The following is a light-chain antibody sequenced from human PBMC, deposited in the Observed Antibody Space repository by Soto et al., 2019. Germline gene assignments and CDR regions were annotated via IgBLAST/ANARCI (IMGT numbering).Light chain of an antibody. CDR1: QSISNY. V-gene: IGKV1-39*01. Sequence: DMAMTQSPSSLSASVGDRVTITCRASQSISNYLNWYQHKPGKVPKLLIYAASSLQSGVPTRFSGSGSGTDFTLTINSLQPEHFATYYCHQSYGTPLTFGGGTKIEIK. CDR2: AAS. CDR3: HQSYGTPLT. J-gene: IGKJ4*01.